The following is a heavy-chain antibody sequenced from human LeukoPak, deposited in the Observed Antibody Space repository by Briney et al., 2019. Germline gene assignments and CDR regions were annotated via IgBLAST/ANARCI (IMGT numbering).Heavy chain of an antibody. D-gene: IGHD3-10*01. Sequence: GGSLRLSCAASGFTFSSYAMSWVRQAPGKGLEWVSAISGSGGSTYYADSVKGRFTISRDNSKNTLYLQMNSLRAEDTAVYYCAKASQPLLWFGESFDYRGQGTLVTVSS. CDR3: AKASQPLLWFGESFDY. CDR2: ISGSGGST. CDR1: GFTFSSYA. V-gene: IGHV3-23*01. J-gene: IGHJ4*02.